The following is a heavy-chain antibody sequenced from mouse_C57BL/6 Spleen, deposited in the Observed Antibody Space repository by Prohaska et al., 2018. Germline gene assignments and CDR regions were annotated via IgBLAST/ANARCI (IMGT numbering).Heavy chain of an antibody. CDR3: MSYSNYWYFDV. J-gene: IGHJ1*03. Sequence: EVQLLETGGGLVQPGGSRGLSCEGSGFTLSGFWMSWVRQTPGKTLEWNGDSNSDGSAINYAPSIKDRFTIFRDNDKSTLYLQMCNGRSEDTATYFCMSYSNYWYFDVWGTGTTVTVYS. CDR1: GFTLSGFW. D-gene: IGHD2-5*01. CDR2: SNSDGSAI. V-gene: IGHV11-2*01.